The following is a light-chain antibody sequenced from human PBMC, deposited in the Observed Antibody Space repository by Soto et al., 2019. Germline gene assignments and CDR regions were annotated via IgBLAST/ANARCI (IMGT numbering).Light chain of an antibody. CDR3: QVWESSSVV. CDR1: NIGGKN. V-gene: IGLV3-9*01. J-gene: IGLJ2*01. CDR2: RDS. Sequence: SYELTQPLSVSVALGQTARITCGGNNIGGKNVHWYQQNPGQAPVLVIYRDSNRPSGIPERFSGSNSGNTATLTISRAQAGDEADYYCQVWESSSVVFGGGTKLTVL.